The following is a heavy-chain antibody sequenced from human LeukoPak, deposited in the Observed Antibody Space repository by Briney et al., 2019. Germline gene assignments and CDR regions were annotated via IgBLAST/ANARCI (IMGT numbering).Heavy chain of an antibody. CDR1: GFTVSSNY. J-gene: IGHJ6*04. Sequence: GGSLRLSCAASGFTVSSNYMSWVRPAPGKGLEWVSVIYSGGSTYYADSVKGRFTISRDNSKNTLYLQMNSLRAEDTAVYYCARDMGSFGMDVWGKGTTVTVSS. CDR2: IYSGGST. CDR3: ARDMGSFGMDV. V-gene: IGHV3-53*01. D-gene: IGHD3-10*01.